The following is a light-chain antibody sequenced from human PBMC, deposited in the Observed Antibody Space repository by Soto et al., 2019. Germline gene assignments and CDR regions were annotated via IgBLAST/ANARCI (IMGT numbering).Light chain of an antibody. J-gene: IGLJ3*02. V-gene: IGLV2-14*01. CDR2: DVT. CDR1: SSDVGGYNS. Sequence: QSALTQPASVSGSPGQSITISCTGTSSDVGGYNSVSWYQQYPGTAPKLMIYDVTYRPSGVSTRFSGSKSGDTASLTISGLQADDEADYFCSSYSSTSTRVFGGGTKLTVL. CDR3: SSYSSTSTRV.